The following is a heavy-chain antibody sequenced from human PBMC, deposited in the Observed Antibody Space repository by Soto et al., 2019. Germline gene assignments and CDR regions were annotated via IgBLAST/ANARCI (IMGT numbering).Heavy chain of an antibody. D-gene: IGHD3-3*01. CDR3: AGFWSGYHIIGINYYHMDD. Sequence: PSETLSLTCTVSGGSISSGGYYWSWIRQHPGKGLEWIGYIYYSGSTYYNPSLKSRVTISVDTSKNQFSLKLSSVTAADTAVYYCAGFWSGYHIIGINYYHMDDWGKGTTVTVPS. CDR1: GGSISSGGYY. V-gene: IGHV4-31*03. CDR2: IYYSGST. J-gene: IGHJ6*03.